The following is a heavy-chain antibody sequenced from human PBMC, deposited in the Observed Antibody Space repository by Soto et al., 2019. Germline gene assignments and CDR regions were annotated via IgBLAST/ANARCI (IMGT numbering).Heavy chain of an antibody. J-gene: IGHJ5*02. V-gene: IGHV6-1*01. D-gene: IGHD2-2*01. Sequence: SQTLSLTCAISGDSVSSNSAAWNWIRQSPSRGLEWLGRTYYRSKWYNDYAVSVKSRITINPDTSKNQFSLQLNSVTPEDTAVYYCARDQGEVAVPAAMGLWFDPWGQGTLVTVS. CDR2: TYYRSKWYN. CDR3: ARDQGEVAVPAAMGLWFDP. CDR1: GDSVSSNSAA.